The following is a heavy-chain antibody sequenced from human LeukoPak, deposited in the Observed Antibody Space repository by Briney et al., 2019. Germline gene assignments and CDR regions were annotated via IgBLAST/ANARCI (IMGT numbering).Heavy chain of an antibody. J-gene: IGHJ2*01. V-gene: IGHV3-74*01. CDR1: GFTFSSYW. CDR2: INSDGSST. Sequence: PGGSLRLSCAASGFTFSSYWMHWVRQAPGKGLVWVSRINSDGSSTSYADSVKGRFTISRDNAKNTLYLQMNSLRAEDTAVYYCARGHLRAVAGYWYFDLWGRGTLVTVSS. D-gene: IGHD6-19*01. CDR3: ARGHLRAVAGYWYFDL.